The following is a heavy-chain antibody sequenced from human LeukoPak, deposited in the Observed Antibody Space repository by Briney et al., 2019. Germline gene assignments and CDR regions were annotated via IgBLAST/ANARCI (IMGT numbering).Heavy chain of an antibody. CDR1: GFTFRGFL. J-gene: IGHJ4*02. CDR2: IKQDGSEK. Sequence: GRSLRLSCAASGFTFRGFLMSWVRQTPGKGLEWVANIKQDGSEKYYADAVKGRFTISRDNTKNSLSLQMNSLTAEDTAVYYCARAGSNWNYVYWGQGTLVTVSS. CDR3: ARAGSNWNYVY. V-gene: IGHV3-7*01. D-gene: IGHD1-7*01.